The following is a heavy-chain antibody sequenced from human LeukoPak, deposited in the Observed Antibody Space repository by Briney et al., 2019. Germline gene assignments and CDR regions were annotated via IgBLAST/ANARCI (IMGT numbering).Heavy chain of an antibody. CDR3: AKDMVRLGVKHSNHVPRASYYYYYYSMDV. J-gene: IGHJ6*02. V-gene: IGHV3-43*02. CDR2: ISGDGGST. Sequence: GGSLRLSCAASGFTFDDYAMHWVRQAPGKGLEWVSLISGDGGSTYYADSVKGRFTISRDNSKNSLYLQMNSLRTEDTALYYCAKDMVRLGVKHSNHVPRASYYYYYYSMDVWGQGTTVTVSS. D-gene: IGHD4-11*01. CDR1: GFTFDDYA.